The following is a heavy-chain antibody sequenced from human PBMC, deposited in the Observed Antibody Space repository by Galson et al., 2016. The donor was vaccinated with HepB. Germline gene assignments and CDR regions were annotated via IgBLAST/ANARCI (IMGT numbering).Heavy chain of an antibody. CDR1: GFSFSTSG. V-gene: IGHV3-23*01. J-gene: IGHJ4*02. Sequence: SLRLSCAASGFSFSTSGMSWVRPTPGRGLEWVSGITSSCGTTHYADSVKGRFTISRENSKHTLYLYMNSLRAGDTAVYYCGKHGGFDYWGQGALVTVSS. CDR2: ITSSCGTT. D-gene: IGHD3-16*01. CDR3: GKHGGFDY.